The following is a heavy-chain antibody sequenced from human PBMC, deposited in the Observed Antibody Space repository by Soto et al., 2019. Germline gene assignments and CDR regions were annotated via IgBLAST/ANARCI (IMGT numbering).Heavy chain of an antibody. CDR3: ARSRGYYYYGMDV. Sequence: GGSLRLSCAASGFTFSSYAMHWVRQVPGKGLEWVAVISYDGSNKYYADSVKGRFTISRDNSKNTLYLQMNSLRAEDTAVYYCARSRGYYYYGMDVWGQGTTVTVSS. V-gene: IGHV3-30-3*01. J-gene: IGHJ6*02. CDR2: ISYDGSNK. CDR1: GFTFSSYA.